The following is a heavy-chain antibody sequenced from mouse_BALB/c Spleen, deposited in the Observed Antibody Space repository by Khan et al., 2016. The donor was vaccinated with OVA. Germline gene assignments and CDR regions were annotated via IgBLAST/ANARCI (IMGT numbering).Heavy chain of an antibody. CDR2: ISYSGST. CDR1: GYSITSNYA. Sequence: EVKLLESGPGLVKPSQSLSLTCTVTGYSITSNYAWNWIRQFPGNKLEWMGYISYSGSTNYNPSLKSRISITRDISKNQFFLQLNSVTTEDTATYYCARGNYYGYAMDYWGQGTSITVSS. CDR3: ARGNYYGYAMDY. V-gene: IGHV3-2*02. J-gene: IGHJ4*01. D-gene: IGHD1-1*01.